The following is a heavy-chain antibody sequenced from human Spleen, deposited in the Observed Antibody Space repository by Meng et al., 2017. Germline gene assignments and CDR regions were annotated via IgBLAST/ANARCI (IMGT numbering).Heavy chain of an antibody. CDR3: ARDVGYCSGGSCYSMGDY. V-gene: IGHV1-2*06. D-gene: IGHD2-15*01. CDR2: INPKSGAT. CDR1: GYTFTDYY. Sequence: QVRLVQAGVEGKKPGASMKVSCKASGYTFTDYYMHWVRQAPGQGLEWMGRINPKSGATKYAQKFQGRVTMTRDTSISTAYMELSSLKSEDTAVYYCARDVGYCSGGSCYSMGDYWGQGTLVTVSS. J-gene: IGHJ4*02.